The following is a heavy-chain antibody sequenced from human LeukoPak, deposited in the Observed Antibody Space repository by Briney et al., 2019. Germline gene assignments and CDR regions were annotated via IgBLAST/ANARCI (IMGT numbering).Heavy chain of an antibody. CDR3: ARQGWELRPGYFDY. D-gene: IGHD1-26*01. V-gene: IGHV5-51*01. Sequence: GESLKISCQASGYSFTNYWIAWLRHMPGKGLEWMGTIETVDSHTTYSPSFQGQVTISVDKSISTAYLQWSSLKASDTAMYYCARQGWELRPGYFDYWGQGTLVAVSS. CDR1: GYSFTNYW. CDR2: IETVDSHT. J-gene: IGHJ4*02.